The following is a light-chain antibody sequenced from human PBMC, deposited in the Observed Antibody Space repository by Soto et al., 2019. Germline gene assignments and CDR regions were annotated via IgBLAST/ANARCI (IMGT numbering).Light chain of an antibody. J-gene: IGKJ4*01. V-gene: IGKV3-11*01. CDR3: QQRTNWRLT. CDR1: QRVNSH. CDR2: DAS. Sequence: EIVLTQSPATLSWSPGERATLSCRASQRVNSHLTWYQQRPGQAPRLLIYDASNRATGIPARFRGSGSGTDFTLTLSHQEPEDFVVYFCQQRTNWRLTFGGGTKVEMK.